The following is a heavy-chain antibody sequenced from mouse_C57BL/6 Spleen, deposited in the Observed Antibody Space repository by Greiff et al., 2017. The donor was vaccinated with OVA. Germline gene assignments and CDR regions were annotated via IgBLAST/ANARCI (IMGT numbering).Heavy chain of an antibody. CDR3: TRRRETGTGYWYFDV. D-gene: IGHD4-1*01. J-gene: IGHJ1*03. Sequence: QVQLQESGAELVRPGASVTLSCKASDYTFTDYEMHWVKQTPVHGLEWIGAIDPETGGTAYNQKFKGKAILTADKSSSTAYMELRSLTSEDSAVYYCTRRRETGTGYWYFDVWGTGTTVTVSS. CDR1: DYTFTDYE. V-gene: IGHV1-15*01. CDR2: IDPETGGT.